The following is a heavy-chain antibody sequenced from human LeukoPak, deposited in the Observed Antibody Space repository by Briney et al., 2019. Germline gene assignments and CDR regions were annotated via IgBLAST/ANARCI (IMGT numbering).Heavy chain of an antibody. Sequence: ASVKVSCKASGYTFTSYGISWVRQAPGQGLQWMGWINTNTGNPTYAQGFTGRFVFSLDTSVSTAYLQISSLKAEDTAVYYCARGRHFDILTGVDYWGQGTLVTVSS. CDR3: ARGRHFDILTGVDY. CDR1: GYTFTSYG. D-gene: IGHD3-9*01. J-gene: IGHJ4*02. CDR2: INTNTGNP. V-gene: IGHV7-4-1*02.